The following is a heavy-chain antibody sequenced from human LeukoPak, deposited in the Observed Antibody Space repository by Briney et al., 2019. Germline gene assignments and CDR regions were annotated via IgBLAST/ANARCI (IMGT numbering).Heavy chain of an antibody. CDR3: ATVITGAFRAVAGSASAPTLI. Sequence: EASVKVSCKVSGYTLTELSMHWVRQAPGKGLEWMGGFDPEDGETIYAQKFQGRVTMTEDTSTDTAYMELSSLRSEDTAEYYCATVITGAFRAVAGSASAPTLIW. J-gene: IGHJ3*02. CDR2: FDPEDGET. CDR1: GYTLTELS. D-gene: IGHD6-19*01. V-gene: IGHV1-24*01.